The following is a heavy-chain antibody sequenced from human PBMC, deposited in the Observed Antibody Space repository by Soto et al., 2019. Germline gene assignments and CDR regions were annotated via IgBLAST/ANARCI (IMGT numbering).Heavy chain of an antibody. V-gene: IGHV5-10-1*01. CDR3: ACERYYESEGPHGMDV. J-gene: IGHJ6*02. D-gene: IGHD1-26*01. Sequence: XESLNVSCKCSGNTFTSYLISWVRWMPGKGLEWMGRIDPSDSYTNYSPSFQGHVTISADKSISTAYLRWSSLKASDTAMYYCACERYYESEGPHGMDVWGQGTTVTVSS. CDR1: GNTFTSYL. CDR2: IDPSDSYT.